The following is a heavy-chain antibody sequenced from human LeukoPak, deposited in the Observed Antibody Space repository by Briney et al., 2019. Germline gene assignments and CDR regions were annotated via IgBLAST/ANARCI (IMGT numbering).Heavy chain of an antibody. CDR3: AKRPITGDDKSFDY. J-gene: IGHJ4*02. Sequence: PGGSLRLSCAASGFTVRNYAMNWVRQAPGEGLEWVSTIRESSGDTYYEDSVKGRFTISRDISKNTVYLQMFSLRVEDTAVYFCAKRPITGDDKSFDYWGQGTLVTVSS. CDR2: IRESSGDT. D-gene: IGHD3-9*01. V-gene: IGHV3-23*01. CDR1: GFTVRNYA.